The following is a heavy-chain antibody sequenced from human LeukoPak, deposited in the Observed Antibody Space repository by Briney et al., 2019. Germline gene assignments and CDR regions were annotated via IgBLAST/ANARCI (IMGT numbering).Heavy chain of an antibody. CDR2: IYHSGST. V-gene: IGHV4-4*02. CDR3: ARVEFGSLLEWYYGMDV. J-gene: IGHJ6*02. CDR1: GGSISSSNW. D-gene: IGHD3-10*01. Sequence: SGTLSLTCAVSGGSISSSNWWSWARQPPGKGLEWIGEIYHSGSTNYNPSLKSRVTISVDKSKNQFSLKLSSVTAADTAVYYCARVEFGSLLEWYYGMDVWGQGTTVTVSS.